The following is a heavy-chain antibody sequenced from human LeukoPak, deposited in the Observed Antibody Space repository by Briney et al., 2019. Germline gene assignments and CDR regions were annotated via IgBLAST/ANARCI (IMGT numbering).Heavy chain of an antibody. CDR3: AXXXEVDYGDYARVCWFDP. CDR2: IYYSGST. Sequence: NPSETLSLTCTVSGGSISSYYWSWIRQPPGKGLEWIGYIYYSGSTNYNPSLKXRVTISVDTSKNQFSLKLSSVTAADTAVYYCAXXXEVDYGDYARVCWFDPWGQGTLVTVSS. V-gene: IGHV4-59*01. J-gene: IGHJ5*02. D-gene: IGHD4-17*01. CDR1: GGSISSYY.